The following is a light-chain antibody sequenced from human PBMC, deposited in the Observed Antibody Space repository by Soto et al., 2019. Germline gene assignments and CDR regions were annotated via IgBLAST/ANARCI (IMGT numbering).Light chain of an antibody. CDR3: QQRSNWPPT. CDR1: QSLDRDY. Sequence: IQMTQSPSTLSASLGARVPMTCRASQSLDRDYLAWYQQKPGKAPNLLIYKASTLESGVPSRFSGGGSGTAFTLTISSLEPEDFAVYYCQQRSNWPPTFGQGTKVDIK. J-gene: IGKJ1*01. CDR2: KAS. V-gene: IGKV1-5*03.